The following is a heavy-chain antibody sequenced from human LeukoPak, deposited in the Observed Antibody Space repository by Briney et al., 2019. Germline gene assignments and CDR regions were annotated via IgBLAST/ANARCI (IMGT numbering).Heavy chain of an antibody. V-gene: IGHV3-21*01. Sequence: GGSLRLSCAASGFTFSSYWMNWVRQAPGKGLEWVSSISSGSTYMYYADSVKGRFTISRDNAQNSMYLQMNSLRAEDTAVYYCGRVGGRSKAAKGDAFDIWGQGTMVTVSS. CDR1: GFTFSSYW. D-gene: IGHD6-6*01. CDR3: GRVGGRSKAAKGDAFDI. J-gene: IGHJ3*02. CDR2: ISSGSTYM.